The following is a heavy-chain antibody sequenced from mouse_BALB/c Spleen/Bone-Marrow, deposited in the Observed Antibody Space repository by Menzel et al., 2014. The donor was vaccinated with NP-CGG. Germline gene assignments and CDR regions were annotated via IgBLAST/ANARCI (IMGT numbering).Heavy chain of an antibody. CDR3: ARDGNYAMDY. J-gene: IGHJ4*01. CDR2: IYYSGTI. D-gene: IGHD1-1*02. V-gene: IGHV3-5*02. CDR1: GISITTGNYR. Sequence: EVQLQQSGPGLVKPSQTVSLTCTVTGISITTGNYRWSWIRQFPGNKLEWIGYIYYSGTITYNPSLTSRTTITRDTSKNQFFLEMNSLTAEDTATYYCARDGNYAMDYWGQGISVTVSS.